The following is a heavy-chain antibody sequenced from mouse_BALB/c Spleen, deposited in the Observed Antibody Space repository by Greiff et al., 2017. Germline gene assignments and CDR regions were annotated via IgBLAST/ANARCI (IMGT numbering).Heavy chain of an antibody. Sequence: EVKLVESGGGLVQPGGSRKLSCAASGFTFSSFGMHWVRQAPEKGLEWVAYISSGSSTIYYADTVKGRFTISRDNPKNTLFLQMTSLRSEDTAMYYCARKGLLHGGAMDYWGQGTSVTVSS. CDR1: GFTFSSFG. CDR3: ARKGLLHGGAMDY. J-gene: IGHJ4*01. D-gene: IGHD2-3*01. V-gene: IGHV5-17*02. CDR2: ISSGSSTI.